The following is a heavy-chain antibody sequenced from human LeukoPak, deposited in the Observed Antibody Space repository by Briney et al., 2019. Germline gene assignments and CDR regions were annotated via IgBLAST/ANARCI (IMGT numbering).Heavy chain of an antibody. CDR3: ARRGSGSYDDDIWFDP. D-gene: IGHD1-26*01. CDR2: IYYSGST. CDR1: GGSISSSSYY. V-gene: IGHV4-39*01. J-gene: IGHJ5*02. Sequence: SETLSLTCTVSGGSISSSSYYWGWIRQPPGKGLEWIGSIYYSGSTYYNPSLKSRVTISVDTSKNQFSLKLSSVTAADTAVYYCARRGSGSYDDDIWFDPWGQGTLVTVSS.